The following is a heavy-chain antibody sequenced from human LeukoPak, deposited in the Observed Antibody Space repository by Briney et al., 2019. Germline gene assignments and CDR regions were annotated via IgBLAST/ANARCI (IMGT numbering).Heavy chain of an antibody. CDR1: GGSFSGYY. CDR2: INHSGST. Sequence: SETLSLTCAVYGGSFSGYYWSWIRQPPGKGLEWIGEINHSGSTNYNPSLKSRVTISVDTSKTQFSLKLSSVTAADPAVYYCARDWLGYDFWSGPLNYYYYYGMDVWGQGTTVTVSS. J-gene: IGHJ6*02. CDR3: ARDWLGYDFWSGPLNYYYYYGMDV. D-gene: IGHD3-3*01. V-gene: IGHV4-34*01.